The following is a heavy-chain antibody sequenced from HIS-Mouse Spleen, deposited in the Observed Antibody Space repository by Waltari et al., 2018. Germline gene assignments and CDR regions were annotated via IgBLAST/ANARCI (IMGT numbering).Heavy chain of an antibody. Sequence: QLQLQESGPGLVKPSETLSLTCTVSGGSISSSSYYWGWIRQPPGKGLEWIGSIYYSGGTYSNTTVKSRVTISVDTSKNQLSLKLSSVTAADTAVYYCAREIPYSSSWYDWYFDLWGRGTLVTVSS. D-gene: IGHD6-13*01. CDR1: GGSISSSSYY. V-gene: IGHV4-39*07. CDR3: AREIPYSSSWYDWYFDL. CDR2: IYYSGGT. J-gene: IGHJ2*01.